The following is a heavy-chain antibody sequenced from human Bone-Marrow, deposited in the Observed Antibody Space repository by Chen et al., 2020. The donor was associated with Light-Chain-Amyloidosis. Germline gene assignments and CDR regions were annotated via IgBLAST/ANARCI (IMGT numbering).Heavy chain of an antibody. CDR1: GFIFSNSA. Sequence: DVQLLESGGGLVQPGGSLRLSCAAFGFIFSNSAMSWVRQAPGKGLEWVSGISGSGNSIFYADSVKGRFTISRDNSKDTLSLQMNSLRDDDMAIYYCAKAIVSPGLGRQKRGYHFDSWGQGTLVTVSS. J-gene: IGHJ4*02. CDR2: ISGSGNSI. CDR3: AKAIVSPGLGRQKRGYHFDS. V-gene: IGHV3-23*01. D-gene: IGHD1-26*01.